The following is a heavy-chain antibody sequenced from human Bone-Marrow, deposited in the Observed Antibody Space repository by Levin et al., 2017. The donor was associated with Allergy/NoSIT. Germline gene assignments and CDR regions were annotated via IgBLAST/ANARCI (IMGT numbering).Heavy chain of an antibody. Sequence: GESLKISCAASGFTFSAYWMSWVRRAPGKGLEWVANIKQDGSEKYYVDSVKGRFTISRDNAKNSLFLQMNSMRDEDTALYYCARDRTWYDSWGQGTLVTVSS. J-gene: IGHJ5*02. CDR3: ARDRTWYDS. CDR1: GFTFSAYW. CDR2: IKQDGSEK. V-gene: IGHV3-7*04. D-gene: IGHD6-13*01.